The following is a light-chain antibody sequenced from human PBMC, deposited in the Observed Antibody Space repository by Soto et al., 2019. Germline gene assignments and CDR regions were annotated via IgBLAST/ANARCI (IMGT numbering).Light chain of an antibody. CDR1: QSVSSN. Sequence: MTQSPATLSVSPGERATLSCRASQSVSSNLAWYQQKPGQAPRLLIYGASTRATGIPARFSGSGSGTESTLTISSLQSEDFAVYYCQQYNNWPGTFGPGTKVDIK. CDR3: QQYNNWPGT. J-gene: IGKJ3*01. V-gene: IGKV3-15*01. CDR2: GAS.